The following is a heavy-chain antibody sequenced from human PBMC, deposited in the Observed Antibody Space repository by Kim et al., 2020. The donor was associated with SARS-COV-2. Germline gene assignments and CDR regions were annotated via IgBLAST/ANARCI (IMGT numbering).Heavy chain of an antibody. V-gene: IGHV3-11*01. D-gene: IGHD3-10*01. CDR3: ARDRDEMAPNYFDY. J-gene: IGHJ4*02. CDR2: ISSSGSTI. CDR1: GFTFSDYY. Sequence: GGSLRLSCAASGFTFSDYYMSWIRQAPGKGLEWVSYISSSGSTIYYADSVKGRFTISRDNAKNSLYLQMNSLRAEDTAVYYCARDRDEMAPNYFDYWGQGTLVTVSS.